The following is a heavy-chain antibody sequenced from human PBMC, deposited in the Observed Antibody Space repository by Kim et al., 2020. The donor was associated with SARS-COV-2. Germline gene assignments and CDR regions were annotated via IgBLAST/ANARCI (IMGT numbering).Heavy chain of an antibody. J-gene: IGHJ4*02. CDR1: RFTFNSYA. Sequence: GGSLRLSCTASRFTFNSYAMSWVRQAPGKGLEWVSTISSSGDSTYYADSVRGRFTISRDNSKNTLYLQMNSLSAEDTAVYFCARPGRVATSPNSTFFDYWGQGTLVTVSS. D-gene: IGHD5-12*01. V-gene: IGHV3-23*01. CDR2: ISSSGDST. CDR3: ARPGRVATSPNSTFFDY.